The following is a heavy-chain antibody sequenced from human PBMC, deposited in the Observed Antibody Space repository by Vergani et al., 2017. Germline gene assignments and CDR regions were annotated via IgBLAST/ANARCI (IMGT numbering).Heavy chain of an antibody. CDR3: ATAGAAYCRGASCYDFFEY. Sequence: QVQLVESGGGVVQPGRSLRLSCAASGFRFSSYGMHWVRQAPGKGLEWVAFTRYDGIVEYYGDSVRGRFTISRDNSKNTLYLQMNRLRPEDTAVYYCATAGAAYCRGASCYDFFEYWGQGTLVTVAS. CDR2: TRYDGIVE. CDR1: GFRFSSYG. D-gene: IGHD2-15*01. V-gene: IGHV3-30*02. J-gene: IGHJ4*02.